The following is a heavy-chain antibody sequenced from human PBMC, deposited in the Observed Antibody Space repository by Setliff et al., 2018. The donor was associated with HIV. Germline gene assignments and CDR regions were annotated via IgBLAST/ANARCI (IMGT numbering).Heavy chain of an antibody. Sequence: PGGSMRLSCAASGFSFGSYSMHWVRKAPGKGMEYVSAISSNGGSKYYADSVKGRFTISRDNSKTTLYLHMNSLRAEDTAVYYCAKNLGVGEYSAREDAFDIWGQGTMVTVSS. D-gene: IGHD1-26*01. CDR3: AKNLGVGEYSAREDAFDI. J-gene: IGHJ3*02. V-gene: IGHV3-64*04. CDR2: ISSNGGSK. CDR1: GFSFGSYS.